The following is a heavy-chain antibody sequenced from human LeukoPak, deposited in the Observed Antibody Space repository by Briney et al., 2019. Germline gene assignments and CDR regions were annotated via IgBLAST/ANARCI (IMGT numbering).Heavy chain of an antibody. J-gene: IGHJ6*04. CDR1: GFTFSSYE. V-gene: IGHV3-48*03. Sequence: GGSRRLSCAASGFTFSSYEMNWVRQAPGEGLEWVSYISSSGSTIYYADSVKGRFTISRDKAKNSLYLQMNSLRAEDTAVYYCAEIGITMIGGVWGKGTTVTISP. CDR2: ISSSGSTI. CDR3: AEIGITMIGGV. D-gene: IGHD3-10*02.